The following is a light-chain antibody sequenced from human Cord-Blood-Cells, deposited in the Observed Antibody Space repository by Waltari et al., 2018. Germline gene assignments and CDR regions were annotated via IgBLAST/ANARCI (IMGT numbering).Light chain of an antibody. J-gene: IGLJ1*01. CDR2: EVS. V-gene: IGLV2-14*01. CDR3: SSYTSSSTLV. Sequence: QSALTQPASVSGSPGQSITISCTGTSSDVGGYTYVSWYQQHPGKAPKLMIYEVSNRTSGVSNRFSGAKSGNTASLTISGLQAEDEADYYCSSYTSSSTLVFGTGTKVTVL. CDR1: SSDVGGYTY.